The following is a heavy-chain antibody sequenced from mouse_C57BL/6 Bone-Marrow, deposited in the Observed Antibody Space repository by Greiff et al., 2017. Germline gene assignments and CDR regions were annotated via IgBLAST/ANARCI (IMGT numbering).Heavy chain of an antibody. CDR3: TTVSGGKAMDY. V-gene: IGHV14-4*01. Sequence: EVKLVESGAELVRPGASVKLSCTASGFNIKDDYMHWVKQRPEQGLEWIGWIDPENGDTEYDSKFQGKATITADTSSNTAYLQLSSLTSEDTAVYYCTTVSGGKAMDYWGQGTSVTVSS. CDR2: IDPENGDT. D-gene: IGHD1-1*01. J-gene: IGHJ4*01. CDR1: GFNIKDDY.